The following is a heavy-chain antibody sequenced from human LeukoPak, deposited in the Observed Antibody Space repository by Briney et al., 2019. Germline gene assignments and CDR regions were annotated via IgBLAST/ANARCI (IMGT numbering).Heavy chain of an antibody. V-gene: IGHV3-53*01. CDR2: IYSGTNT. D-gene: IGHD1-26*01. CDR1: GFTVSSNY. Sequence: PGGSLRLSCAASGFTVSSNYMSWVRQAPGKGLEWVSVIYSGTNTYYADSVKGRFTISRDNSKNTLYLQMNTLRAEDTAVYYCAGERYNSGVDYWGQGTLVTVSS. J-gene: IGHJ4*02. CDR3: AGERYNSGVDY.